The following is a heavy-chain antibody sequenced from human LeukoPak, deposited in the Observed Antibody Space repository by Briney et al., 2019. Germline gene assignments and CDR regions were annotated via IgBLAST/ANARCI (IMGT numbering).Heavy chain of an antibody. Sequence: SETLSLTCTVSGGSISSYYWGWIRQPAGKGLEWIGRIYTSGSTNYNPSLKSRVTISVDTSKNQFSLKLSSVTAADTAVYYCARVDQGAGSMVRGVISFDYYYYYYMDVWGKGTTVTVSS. D-gene: IGHD3-10*01. CDR1: GGSISSYY. V-gene: IGHV4-4*07. J-gene: IGHJ6*03. CDR3: ARVDQGAGSMVRGVISFDYYYYYYMDV. CDR2: IYTSGST.